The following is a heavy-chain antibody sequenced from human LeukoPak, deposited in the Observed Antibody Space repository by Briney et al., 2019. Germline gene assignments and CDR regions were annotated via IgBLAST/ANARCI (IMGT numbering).Heavy chain of an antibody. Sequence: GGTLRLSCAASGFTFSSYSMNWVRQAPGKGLEWVSAISGSGGSTYYADSVKGRFTISRDNSKNTLYLQMNSLRAEDTAVYYCAKGYCSGGSCHSPIYGMDVWGQGTTVTVSS. V-gene: IGHV3-23*01. CDR3: AKGYCSGGSCHSPIYGMDV. D-gene: IGHD2-15*01. J-gene: IGHJ6*02. CDR2: ISGSGGST. CDR1: GFTFSSYS.